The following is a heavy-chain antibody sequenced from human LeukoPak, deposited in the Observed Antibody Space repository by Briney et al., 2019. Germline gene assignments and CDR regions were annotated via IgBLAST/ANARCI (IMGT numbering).Heavy chain of an antibody. CDR2: IYYSGST. J-gene: IGHJ5*02. Sequence: SETLSLTCTVSGGSISSGGYYWSWIRQHPGKGLEWIGYIYYSGSTYYNPSLKSRVTISVDTSKNQFSLKLSSVTAADTAVYYCARDRAVGWFDPWGQGTLVTVFS. CDR1: GGSISSGGYY. CDR3: ARDRAVGWFDP. V-gene: IGHV4-31*03.